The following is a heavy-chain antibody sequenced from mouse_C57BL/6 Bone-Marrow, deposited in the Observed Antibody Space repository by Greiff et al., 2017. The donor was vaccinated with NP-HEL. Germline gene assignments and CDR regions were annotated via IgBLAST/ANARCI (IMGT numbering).Heavy chain of an antibody. V-gene: IGHV7-3*01. Sequence: SGCGFVPPGASLTLSCPASVFTFTASYLCFFPQPPDKALGWLGFIRNKANDYTTEYSASVKGRFTISRDNSQSILYLQMNALRAEDSATYYCARSRGGTGFDYWGQGTTLTVSS. D-gene: IGHD3-3*01. CDR1: VFTFTASY. J-gene: IGHJ2*01. CDR3: ARSRGGTGFDY. CDR2: IRNKANDYTT.